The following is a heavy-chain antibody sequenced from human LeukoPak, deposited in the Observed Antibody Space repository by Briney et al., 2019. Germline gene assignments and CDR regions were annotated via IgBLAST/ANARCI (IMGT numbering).Heavy chain of an antibody. D-gene: IGHD2-2*02. CDR1: GGSISSSSYY. V-gene: IGHV4-61*02. J-gene: IGHJ2*01. Sequence: PSETLSLTCTVSGGSISSSSYYWGWIRQPAGKGLEWIGRIYTSGSTNYNPSLKSRVTIPVDTSKNQFSLKLSSVTAADTAVYYCARALAPGYQLLYPRVGWYFDLWGRGTLVTVPS. CDR3: ARALAPGYQLLYPRVGWYFDL. CDR2: IYTSGST.